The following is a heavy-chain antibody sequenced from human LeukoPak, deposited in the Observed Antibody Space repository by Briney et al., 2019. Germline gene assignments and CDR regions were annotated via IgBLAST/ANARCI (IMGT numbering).Heavy chain of an antibody. CDR1: GFTFSSNV. CDR2: INNSGGRT. D-gene: IGHD5-24*01. J-gene: IGHJ4*02. Sequence: PGGSLRLSCAASGFTFSSNVMNWVRQAPGKGLEWVSTINNSGGRTYYADSVKGRFTMSRDNSKNTLYLQMNSLRAEDTAVYYCARGDGYILDYWGQGTLVTVSS. CDR3: ARGDGYILDY. V-gene: IGHV3-23*01.